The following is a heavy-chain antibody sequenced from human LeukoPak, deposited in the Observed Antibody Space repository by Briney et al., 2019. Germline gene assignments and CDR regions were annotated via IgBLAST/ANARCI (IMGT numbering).Heavy chain of an antibody. D-gene: IGHD3-3*01. J-gene: IGHJ6*03. CDR2: IIPILGTA. CDR3: ARGGSDFWSGYYRSHYYYYMDV. CDR1: VGTFSSYA. Sequence: ASVKLSREASVGTFSSYAISCVRRAPGQGLEWMGGIIPILGTANYAQKFQGRVTITTDESTSTAYMGLSSLRSEDTAVYYCARGGSDFWSGYYRSHYYYYMDVWGKGTTVTVSS. V-gene: IGHV1-69*05.